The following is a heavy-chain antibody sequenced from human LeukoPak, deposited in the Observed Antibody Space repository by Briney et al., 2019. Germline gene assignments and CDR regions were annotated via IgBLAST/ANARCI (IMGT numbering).Heavy chain of an antibody. CDR1: GYTFTGYY. CDR3: VRVGFTTSWSNFDY. V-gene: IGHV1-2*02. Sequence: ASVKVSCKASGYTFTGYYMHWVRQAPGQGLEWMGWINPNSGDTNYAQKFQGRVTMARDTSISTAYMELNSLMSDDTAVYYCVRVGFTTSWSNFDYWGQGTLVTVSS. CDR2: INPNSGDT. J-gene: IGHJ4*02. D-gene: IGHD2-2*01.